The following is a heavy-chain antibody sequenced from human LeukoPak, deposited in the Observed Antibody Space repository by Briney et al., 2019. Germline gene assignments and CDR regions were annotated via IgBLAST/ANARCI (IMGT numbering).Heavy chain of an antibody. Sequence: GGSLRLSCAASGFTFSSYGIHWVRQAPGKGLEWVAFIRYDASNKYYADSVKGRFTISRDNSKNTLYLQMNSLRAEDTAVYYCAVAARRGSTNWFDPWGQGTLVTVSS. J-gene: IGHJ5*02. V-gene: IGHV3-30*02. D-gene: IGHD6-6*01. CDR2: IRYDASNK. CDR3: AVAARRGSTNWFDP. CDR1: GFTFSSYG.